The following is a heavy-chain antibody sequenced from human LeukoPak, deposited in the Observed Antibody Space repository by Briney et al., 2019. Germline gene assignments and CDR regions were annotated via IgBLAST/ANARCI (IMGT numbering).Heavy chain of an antibody. CDR1: GYSISSDYY. CDR3: ARYYDSSGYYPDAFDI. CDR2: VDASGST. Sequence: PSETLSLTCAVSGYSISSDYYWGWIRQPPGEGVEWIGNVDASGSTYYTPSLKCPATISLDTSKKQFSLKLSSVTAADTAVYYCARYYDSSGYYPDAFDIWGQGTMVTVSS. V-gene: IGHV4-38-2*01. D-gene: IGHD3-22*01. J-gene: IGHJ3*02.